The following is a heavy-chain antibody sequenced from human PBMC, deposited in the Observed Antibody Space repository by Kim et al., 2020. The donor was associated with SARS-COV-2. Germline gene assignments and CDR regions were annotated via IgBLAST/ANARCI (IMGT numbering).Heavy chain of an antibody. CDR2: LYYSGST. Sequence: SETLSLTCTVSGGSISSYYWSWIRQPPGKGLEWIGFLYYSGSTNYNPSLKSRVTISVDTSKNQFSLKLSSVTAADTALYYCARDRLIVSGMDVWGQGATV. CDR1: GGSISSYY. CDR3: ARDRLIVSGMDV. D-gene: IGHD3-22*01. J-gene: IGHJ6*02. V-gene: IGHV4-59*13.